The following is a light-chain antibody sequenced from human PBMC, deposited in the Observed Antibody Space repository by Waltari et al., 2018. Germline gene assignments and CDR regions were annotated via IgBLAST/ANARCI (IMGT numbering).Light chain of an antibody. CDR1: SSNIGMNT. CDR3: ATWDDSLNGRV. V-gene: IGLV1-44*01. J-gene: IGLJ3*02. Sequence: QSVLTQPPLASGTPGQRVTISCSGNSSNIGMNTVTWYQHLPGTAPNLLIYANYHRPSGVPDRFSASKSDTSASLAISGLQSEDEADYFCATWDDSLNGRVFGGGTKLAVL. CDR2: ANY.